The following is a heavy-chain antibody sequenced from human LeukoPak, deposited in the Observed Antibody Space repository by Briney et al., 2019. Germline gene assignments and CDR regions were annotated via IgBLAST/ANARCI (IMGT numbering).Heavy chain of an antibody. CDR2: TYYSGST. V-gene: IGHV4-59*08. CDR3: ATQTEWLVRGAFDI. J-gene: IGHJ3*02. D-gene: IGHD6-19*01. Sequence: SETLSLTCTVSGGSISSYYWSWIRQPPGKGREWIGYTYYSGSTNYNPPLKSRVTISVDTSKNQFSLKLSSVTAADTAVYYCATQTEWLVRGAFDIWGQGTMVTVSS. CDR1: GGSISSYY.